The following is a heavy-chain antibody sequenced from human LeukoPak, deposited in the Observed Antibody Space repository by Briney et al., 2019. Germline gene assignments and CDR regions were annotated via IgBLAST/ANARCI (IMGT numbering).Heavy chain of an antibody. J-gene: IGHJ5*02. V-gene: IGHV3-11*06. CDR3: ARGGYRVNWFDP. D-gene: IGHD6-13*01. Sequence: GGSLRLSCAASGFTFSDYYMSWIRQAPGKGLEWVSYISSSSSYTNYADSVKGRFTISRDNAKNSLYLKMNSLRVEDTAVYYCARGGYRVNWFDPWGQGTLVTVSS. CDR2: ISSSSSYT. CDR1: GFTFSDYY.